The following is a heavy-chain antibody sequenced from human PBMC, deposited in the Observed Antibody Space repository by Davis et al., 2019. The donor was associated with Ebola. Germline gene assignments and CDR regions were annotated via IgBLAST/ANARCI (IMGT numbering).Heavy chain of an antibody. D-gene: IGHD6-13*01. CDR1: GFTFSSYS. Sequence: GESLKISCAASGFTFSSYSMNWVRQAPGKGLEWVSSISSSSSYIYYADSVKGRFTISRDNAKNSLSLQMNSLRAEDTAVYYCARAEQQLGVPRHGWFQHWGQGTLVTVSS. CDR3: ARAEQQLGVPRHGWFQH. CDR2: ISSSSSYI. J-gene: IGHJ1*01. V-gene: IGHV3-21*01.